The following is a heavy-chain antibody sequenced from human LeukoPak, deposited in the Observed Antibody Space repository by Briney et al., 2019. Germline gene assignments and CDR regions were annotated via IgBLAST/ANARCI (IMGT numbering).Heavy chain of an antibody. CDR3: AKPYSSGWYDYFDY. D-gene: IGHD6-19*01. J-gene: IGHJ4*02. Sequence: PGGSLRLSCAASGFTFSNFAMRWVRQAPGKGLEWVSGISSSGGSTYYADFVKGRFTVSRDNSKNTLYLQMNSLRTEDTAVYYCAKPYSSGWYDYFDYWGQGTLVTVSS. CDR2: ISSSGGST. CDR1: GFTFSNFA. V-gene: IGHV3-23*01.